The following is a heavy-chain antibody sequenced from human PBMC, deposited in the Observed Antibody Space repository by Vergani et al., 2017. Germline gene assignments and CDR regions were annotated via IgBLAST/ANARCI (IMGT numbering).Heavy chain of an antibody. J-gene: IGHJ6*02. D-gene: IGHD4-17*01. CDR1: GYTFTSYY. Sequence: QVQLVQSGAEVKKPGASVKVSCKASGYTFTSYYMHWVRQAPGQGLEWMGIINPSGGSTSYAQKFQGRVTMTRDTSTSTVYMELSSLRSEDTAVYYCARGYGDYPYYYYGMDVWGQGTTVTVSS. CDR3: ARGYGDYPYYYYGMDV. CDR2: INPSGGST. V-gene: IGHV1-46*01.